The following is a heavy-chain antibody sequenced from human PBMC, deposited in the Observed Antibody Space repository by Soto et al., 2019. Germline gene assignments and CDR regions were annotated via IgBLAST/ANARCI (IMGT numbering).Heavy chain of an antibody. Sequence: QVQLVESGGAVVQPGRSLRLSCAASGFTFSSYAMHWVRQAPGKGLEWVAGISYDGSNKYYADSVKGRFTSSRDNSKNPLYLQMNSLRAEATAVYYCARDAQGVVNNYFDYWGQGTRVTVSS. CDR3: ARDAQGVVNNYFDY. CDR2: ISYDGSNK. D-gene: IGHD3-3*01. V-gene: IGHV3-30-3*01. J-gene: IGHJ4*02. CDR1: GFTFSSYA.